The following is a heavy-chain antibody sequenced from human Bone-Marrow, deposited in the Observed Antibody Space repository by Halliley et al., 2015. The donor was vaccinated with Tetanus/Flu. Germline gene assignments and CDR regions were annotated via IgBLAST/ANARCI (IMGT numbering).Heavy chain of an antibody. V-gene: IGHV4-59*01. Sequence: GLVKPSETLSLSCTVSGGSIRNYHWNWVRQPPGKGLEWIGNVHYNGSTNYKSSLKSRVSISLDRSTNHFSLKLTSVTPADAALYYCARAVIALRSGGLGVWGQGTTVIVSS. D-gene: IGHD3-16*02. J-gene: IGHJ6*02. CDR2: VHYNGST. CDR3: ARAVIALRSGGLGV. CDR1: GGSIRNYH.